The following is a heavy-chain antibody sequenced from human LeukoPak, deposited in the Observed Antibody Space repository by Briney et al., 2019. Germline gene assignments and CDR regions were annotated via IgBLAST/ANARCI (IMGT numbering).Heavy chain of an antibody. J-gene: IGHJ4*02. CDR3: ATDRRGLKYYFYY. CDR1: GFTFSSYS. Sequence: PGGSLRLSCAASGFTFSSYSMNWVRQAPGKGLEWVSYISTSSSNIYYADSVKGLFTISRDNDKNSLYLQMNSRIDEDTAVYYCATDRRGLKYYFYYCGQGALVTVSS. V-gene: IGHV3-48*02. D-gene: IGHD3/OR15-3a*01. CDR2: ISTSSSNI.